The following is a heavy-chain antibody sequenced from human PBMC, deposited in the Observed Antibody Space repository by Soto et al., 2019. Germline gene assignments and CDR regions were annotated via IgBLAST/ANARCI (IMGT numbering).Heavy chain of an antibody. D-gene: IGHD6-13*01. CDR3: ARDCPQLSSSWYGLVGASWFDP. J-gene: IGHJ5*02. V-gene: IGHV3-33*01. CDR1: GFTFSSYG. Sequence: QVQLVESGGGVVQPGRSLRLSCAASGFTFSSYGMHWVRQAPGKGLAWVAVIWYDGSNKYYADSVKGRFTISRDNSKNTLYLQMNSLRAEDTAVYYCARDCPQLSSSWYGLVGASWFDPWGQGTLVTVSS. CDR2: IWYDGSNK.